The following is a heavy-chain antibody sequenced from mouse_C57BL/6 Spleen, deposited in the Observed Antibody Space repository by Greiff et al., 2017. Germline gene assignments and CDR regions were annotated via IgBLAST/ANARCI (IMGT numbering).Heavy chain of an antibody. J-gene: IGHJ1*03. CDR1: GFNIKDYY. CDR3: ARIPSNPYWYFDV. CDR2: IDPADGET. D-gene: IGHD2-10*02. V-gene: IGHV14-2*01. Sequence: VQLQQSGAELVKPGASVKLSCTASGFNIKDYYMHWVKQRTEQGLEWIGRIDPADGETKYAPKFQGKATITADKSSNTAYLQLSSLTSEDTAVYYWARIPSNPYWYFDVWGTGTTVTVSS.